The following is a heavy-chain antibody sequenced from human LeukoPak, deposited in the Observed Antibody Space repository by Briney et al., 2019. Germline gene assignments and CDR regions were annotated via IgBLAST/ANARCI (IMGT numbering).Heavy chain of an antibody. Sequence: GGSLRLSCAASGFTVSSNYMSWVRQAPGKGLEWASVIYSGGTTYYADSVKGRFTISRDNSKNTLYLQMNSLRAEDTAVYYCASGVDEGAFDIWGQGTMVTVSS. V-gene: IGHV3-53*01. CDR3: ASGVDEGAFDI. CDR1: GFTVSSNY. CDR2: IYSGGTT. D-gene: IGHD2-8*01. J-gene: IGHJ3*02.